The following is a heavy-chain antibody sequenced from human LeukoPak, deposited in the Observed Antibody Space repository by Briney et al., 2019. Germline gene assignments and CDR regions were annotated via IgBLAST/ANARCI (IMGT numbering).Heavy chain of an antibody. CDR2: MTPNTGKT. CDR1: GYTFTDFD. D-gene: IGHD6-19*01. Sequence: ASVKVSCKASGYTFTDFDINWVRQATGQGLEWMGKMTPNTGKTGYAQKFQGRLTITRDTSINTAYMELSSLRSEDTAVYYCARGYRQWLDTWGQGTLVTVSS. J-gene: IGHJ4*02. CDR3: ARGYRQWLDT. V-gene: IGHV1-8*03.